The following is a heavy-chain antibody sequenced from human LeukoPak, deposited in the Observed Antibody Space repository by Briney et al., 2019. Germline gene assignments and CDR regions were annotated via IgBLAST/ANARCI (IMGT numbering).Heavy chain of an antibody. Sequence: PGGSLRLSCVASGLNFDDSAMHWVRQAPGKGLGWVCLISADGGSTFSADSVKGRFSISRDNSKNSLYLQMNSLRSEDTAMYYCAKESGKFDYWGQGTLVAVSS. V-gene: IGHV3-43*02. CDR3: AKESGKFDY. J-gene: IGHJ4*02. CDR1: GLNFDDSA. CDR2: ISADGGST.